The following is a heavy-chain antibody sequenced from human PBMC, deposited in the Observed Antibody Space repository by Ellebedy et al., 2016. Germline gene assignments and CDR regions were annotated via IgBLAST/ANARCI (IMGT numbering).Heavy chain of an antibody. J-gene: IGHJ5*02. CDR3: ARSSIAALDWFDP. CDR1: GYTFTNYW. V-gene: IGHV5-51*01. Sequence: GESLKISCQSSGYTFTNYWIGWVRQMPGKGLEWMGIIYPGDSDTRYSPSFQGQVTISADKSISTAYLQWSSLKASDTAMYYCARSSIAALDWFDPWGQGTLVTVSS. CDR2: IYPGDSDT. D-gene: IGHD6-6*01.